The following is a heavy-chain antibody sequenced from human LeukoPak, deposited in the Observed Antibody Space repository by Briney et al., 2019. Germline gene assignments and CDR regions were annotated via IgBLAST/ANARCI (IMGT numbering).Heavy chain of an antibody. J-gene: IGHJ6*03. CDR1: GYTFTSYG. CDR2: ISAYNGNT. D-gene: IGHD6-13*01. CDR3: ARERIAAAGSDYYYYYMDV. Sequence: ASVKVSCKASGYTFTSYGISWVRQAPGQGLEWMGWISAYNGNTNYAQKLQGRVTMTTDTSTSTAYMELRSLRSDDTAVYYCARERIAAAGSDYYYYYMDVWGKGTTVTISS. V-gene: IGHV1-18*01.